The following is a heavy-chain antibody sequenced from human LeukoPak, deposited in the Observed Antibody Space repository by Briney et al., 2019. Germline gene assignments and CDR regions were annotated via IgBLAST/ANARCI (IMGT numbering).Heavy chain of an antibody. V-gene: IGHV1-18*01. J-gene: IGHJ4*02. Sequence: ASVKVSCKASGYTFTTYGISWVRQAPGQGLEWMGWISAYNGNTNYAQKLQGRVTMTTDTSTSTAYMELRSLRSDDTAVYYCARDSGYSSSWETFDYWGQGTLVTVSS. D-gene: IGHD6-13*01. CDR3: ARDSGYSSSWETFDY. CDR2: ISAYNGNT. CDR1: GYTFTTYG.